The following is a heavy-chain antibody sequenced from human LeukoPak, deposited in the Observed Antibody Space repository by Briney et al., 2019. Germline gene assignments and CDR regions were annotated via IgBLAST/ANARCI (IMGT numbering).Heavy chain of an antibody. CDR2: IRSNLYGGTP. CDR3: TRDQTPYY. V-gene: IGHV3-49*04. Sequence: GGSLRLSCTASGFTFGDCAISWVRQAPGKGLEWVGFIRSNLYGGTPEYAASVKGRFTISRDDSNSIAYLEMDSLKTDDTAVYYCTRDQTPYYWGQGTLVTVSS. J-gene: IGHJ4*02. CDR1: GFTFGDCA.